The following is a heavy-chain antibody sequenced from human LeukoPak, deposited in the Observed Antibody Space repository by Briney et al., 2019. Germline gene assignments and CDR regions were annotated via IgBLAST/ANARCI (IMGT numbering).Heavy chain of an antibody. J-gene: IGHJ5*02. CDR1: GATFSNYA. CDR2: ISGSGGSI. D-gene: IGHD2-15*01. V-gene: IGHV3-23*01. Sequence: GGSLRLSCEASGATFSNYAMSWVRQAPGKGLEWVSAISGSGGSIYYADSVKGRFTISRDNSKNTLYLQMNSLRAEDTAVYYCAKDRAMVVAATGWFDPWGQGTLVTVSS. CDR3: AKDRAMVVAATGWFDP.